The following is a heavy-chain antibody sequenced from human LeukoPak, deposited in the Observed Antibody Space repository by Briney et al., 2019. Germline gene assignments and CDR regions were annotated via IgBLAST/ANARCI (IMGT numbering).Heavy chain of an antibody. V-gene: IGHV1-69*13. CDR1: GGTFSSYA. CDR2: INPIFGTA. CDR3: ARDNSVAGNYYYYYGMDV. D-gene: IGHD6-19*01. Sequence: ASVKVSCKASGGTFSSYAISWVRQAPGQGLEWMGGINPIFGTANYAQKFQGRVTITADESTSTAYMELSSLRSEDTAVYYCARDNSVAGNYYYYYGMDVWGQGTTVTVSS. J-gene: IGHJ6*02.